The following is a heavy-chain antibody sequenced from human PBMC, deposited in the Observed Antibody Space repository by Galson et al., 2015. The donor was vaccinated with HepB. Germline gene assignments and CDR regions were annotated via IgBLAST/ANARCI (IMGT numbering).Heavy chain of an antibody. CDR2: IYSGGST. CDR1: GFTVSSNY. J-gene: IGHJ3*02. V-gene: IGHV3-53*01. Sequence: SLRLSCAASGFTVSSNYMSWVRQAPGKGLEWVSVIYSGGSTYYADSVKGRFTISRDNSKNTLYLQMNSLRAEDTAVYYCARSDYGDYKDAFDIWGQGTMVTVSS. CDR3: ARSDYGDYKDAFDI. D-gene: IGHD4-17*01.